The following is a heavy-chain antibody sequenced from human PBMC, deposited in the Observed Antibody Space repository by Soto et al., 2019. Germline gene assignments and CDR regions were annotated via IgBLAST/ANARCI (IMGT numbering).Heavy chain of an antibody. D-gene: IGHD2-2*02. CDR1: GFSLSNARMG. Sequence: PTLVNPTETLTLTCTVSGFSLSNARMGVSWIRQPPGKALEWLAHIFSNDEKSYSTSLKSRLTISKDTSKSQVVLTMTNMDPVDTATYYCARALGYCSSTSCYTAYYYGMDVWGQGTTVTVSS. CDR2: IFSNDEK. CDR3: ARALGYCSSTSCYTAYYYGMDV. V-gene: IGHV2-26*01. J-gene: IGHJ6*02.